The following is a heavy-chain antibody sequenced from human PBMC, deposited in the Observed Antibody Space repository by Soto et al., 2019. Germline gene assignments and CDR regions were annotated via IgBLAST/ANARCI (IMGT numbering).Heavy chain of an antibody. CDR3: ARGKHYDSYWYFDL. D-gene: IGHD4-17*01. J-gene: IGHJ2*01. Sequence: QVQLVQSGAEVKKPGSSVKVSCKASGGTFSSYAISWVRQAPGQGLEWMGGIIPIFGTANYAQKFQGRLTITADEYTSTASMELSSLTSEDTAVYYCARGKHYDSYWYFDLWGRGTLVTVSS. V-gene: IGHV1-69*12. CDR1: GGTFSSYA. CDR2: IIPIFGTA.